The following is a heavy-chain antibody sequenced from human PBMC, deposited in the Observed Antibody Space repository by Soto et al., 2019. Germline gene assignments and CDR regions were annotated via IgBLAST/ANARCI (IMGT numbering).Heavy chain of an antibody. CDR2: ISGSGDTT. J-gene: IGHJ4*02. D-gene: IGHD2-15*01. CDR1: GFIFNKFA. Sequence: EVQLLESGGGLVQTGGSLELSCLASGFIFNKFAMAWVRQAPGQGLEWISAISGSGDTTYYSDAVTGRFTNSRDPSKNRLSLKRTRLCAEDPALYFCAMFLGSSSGGFFCSGYFVYGGQGTLVTFPS. V-gene: IGHV3-23*01. CDR3: AMFLGSSSGGFFCSGYFVY.